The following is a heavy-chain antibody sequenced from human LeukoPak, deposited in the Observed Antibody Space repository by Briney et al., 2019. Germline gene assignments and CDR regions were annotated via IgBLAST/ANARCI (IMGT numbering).Heavy chain of an antibody. CDR2: IRYDGSNK. CDR1: GFTFSSYG. J-gene: IGHJ4*02. D-gene: IGHD6-6*01. V-gene: IGHV3-30*02. Sequence: GGSLRLSCAASGFTFSSYGLHWVRQAPGKGLEWVAFIRYDGSNKYYADSVKGRFTISRDNSKNTLYLQMNSLRAEDTAVYYCAKDKRYSSSGVDYWGQGTLVTVSS. CDR3: AKDKRYSSSGVDY.